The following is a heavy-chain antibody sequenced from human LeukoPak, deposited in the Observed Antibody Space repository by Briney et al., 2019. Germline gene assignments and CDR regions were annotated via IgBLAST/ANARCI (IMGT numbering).Heavy chain of an antibody. Sequence: ASVKVSCKASGGTFSSDTISWVRQAPGQGLEWMGRIIPILGIANYAQKFQGRVTITADKSTSTAYMELSSLRSEDTAVYYCARDRDSGYDFDYYMDVWGKGTTVTVSS. V-gene: IGHV1-69*04. CDR1: GGTFSSDT. CDR2: IIPILGIA. J-gene: IGHJ6*03. CDR3: ARDRDSGYDFDYYMDV. D-gene: IGHD5-12*01.